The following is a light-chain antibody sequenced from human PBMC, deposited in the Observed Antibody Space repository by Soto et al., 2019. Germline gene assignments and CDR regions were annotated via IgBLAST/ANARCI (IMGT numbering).Light chain of an antibody. J-gene: IGLJ1*01. CDR3: QSYDNSLSGYV. Sequence: QSVLAQPPSLSLAPGQRVTISCTGSSSNIGAGSDVHWYQQLPGTAPKLLIFGSTNRPSGVPDRFSGSKSGTSASLAITGLQAEDEADYYCQSYDNSLSGYVFGTGTKVTVL. CDR2: GST. CDR1: SSNIGAGSD. V-gene: IGLV1-40*01.